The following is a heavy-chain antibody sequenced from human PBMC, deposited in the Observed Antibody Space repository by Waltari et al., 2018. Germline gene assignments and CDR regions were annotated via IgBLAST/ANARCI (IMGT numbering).Heavy chain of an antibody. Sequence: EVQLVESGGGLVQPGGSLRLSCAASGFNFSKCWMDWVRQAPGKGLVWVSRIYGEGTTTHYADSEEGRVSVSRDNAKNTLYLQMNSLRAEDTSVYYCARTVAGSFDHWGQGTLVNVSS. J-gene: IGHJ4*02. CDR1: GFNFSKCW. CDR3: ARTVAGSFDH. D-gene: IGHD6-19*01. V-gene: IGHV3-74*01. CDR2: IYGEGTTT.